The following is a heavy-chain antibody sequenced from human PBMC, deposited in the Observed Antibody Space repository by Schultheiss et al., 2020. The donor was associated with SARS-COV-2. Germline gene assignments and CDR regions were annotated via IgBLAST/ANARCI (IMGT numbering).Heavy chain of an antibody. V-gene: IGHV4-34*01. Sequence: SETLSLTCAVYGGSFSGYYWSWIRQPPGKGLEWIGEINHSGSTNYNPSLKSRVTISVDTSKNQFSLKLSSVTAADTAVYYCARALGAIFGVVGYGMDVWGQGTTVTVSS. CDR3: ARALGAIFGVVGYGMDV. J-gene: IGHJ6*02. CDR1: GGSFSGYY. D-gene: IGHD3-3*01. CDR2: INHSGST.